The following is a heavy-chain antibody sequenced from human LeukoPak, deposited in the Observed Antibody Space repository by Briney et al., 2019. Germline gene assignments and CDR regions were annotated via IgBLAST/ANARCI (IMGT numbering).Heavy chain of an antibody. J-gene: IGHJ3*02. D-gene: IGHD6-13*01. CDR1: GFTFDDYA. Sequence: GGSLRLSCAASGFTFDDYAMHWVRQAPGKGLEWVSGISWNSGSIGYADSVKGRFTISRDNAKNSLYLQMNSLRAEDTAVYYCASHIAAAADDAFDIWGQGTMVTVSS. CDR2: ISWNSGSI. CDR3: ASHIAAAADDAFDI. V-gene: IGHV3-9*01.